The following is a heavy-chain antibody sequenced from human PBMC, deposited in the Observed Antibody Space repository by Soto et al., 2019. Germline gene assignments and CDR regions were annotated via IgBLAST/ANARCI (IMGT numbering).Heavy chain of an antibody. J-gene: IGHJ4*02. V-gene: IGHV4-59*12. CDR2: IYYSGST. CDR1: GGSISSYY. Sequence: SETLSLTCTVSGGSISSYYWSWIRQPPGKGLEWIGYIYYSGSTNYNPSLKSRVTISVDTSKNQFSLKLSSVTAADTAVYYCARGVTMVRGAGSLKYWGQGTLVTVSS. CDR3: ARGVTMVRGAGSLKY. D-gene: IGHD3-10*01.